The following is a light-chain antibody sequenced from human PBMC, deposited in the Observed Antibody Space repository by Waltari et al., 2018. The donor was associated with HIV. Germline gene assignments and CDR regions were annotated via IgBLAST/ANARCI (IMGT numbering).Light chain of an antibody. Sequence: SYELTQPPSVSVSPGQPASTTCSGDRLGDKYASWYQQKPGQSPVLVISQDFRRPSGIPERFSGSNSGNTATLTISGTQAMDEADYYCQAWDSSTTSAVFGGGTKLTVL. CDR1: RLGDKY. V-gene: IGLV3-1*01. J-gene: IGLJ2*01. CDR3: QAWDSSTTSAV. CDR2: QDF.